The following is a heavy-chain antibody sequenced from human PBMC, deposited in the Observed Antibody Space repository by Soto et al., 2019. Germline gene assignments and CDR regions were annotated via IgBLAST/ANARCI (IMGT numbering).Heavy chain of an antibody. Sequence: AASVKVSCKASGGTFSIYSINWVRQAPVQWLEGMGGIIPMFATPNYGPTFQGRVTITADESTNTAYMELSPLISEDKAVYYCARDFGDGYNIGAFDFWGQGTRGTV. CDR2: IIPMFATP. CDR3: ARDFGDGYNIGAFDF. CDR1: GGTFSIYS. J-gene: IGHJ3*01. D-gene: IGHD5-12*01. V-gene: IGHV1-69*13.